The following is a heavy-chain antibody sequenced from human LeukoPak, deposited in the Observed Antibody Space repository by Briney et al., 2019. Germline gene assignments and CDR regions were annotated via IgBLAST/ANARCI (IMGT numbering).Heavy chain of an antibody. J-gene: IGHJ4*02. CDR1: GFTFSSYA. CDR3: ARRVWFGEFDY. Sequence: RGSLRLSCAASGFTFSSYAMHWVRQAPGKGLEWVAVISYDGSNKYYADSVKGRFTISRDNSKNTLYLQMNSLRAEDTAVYYCARRVWFGEFDYWGQGTLVTVSS. D-gene: IGHD3-10*01. CDR2: ISYDGSNK. V-gene: IGHV3-30*04.